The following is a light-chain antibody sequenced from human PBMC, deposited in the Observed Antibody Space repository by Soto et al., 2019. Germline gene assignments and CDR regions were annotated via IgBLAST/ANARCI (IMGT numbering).Light chain of an antibody. CDR1: QSLIQSNGNHY. CDR2: LGS. V-gene: IGKV2-28*01. CDR3: MQALQTPWT. J-gene: IGKJ1*01. Sequence: DIVLTQSPLSLPVTPGEPASISCWSSQSLIQSNGNHYLDWYLQKPGQSPQVLIYLGSNRASGVPDRFSGSGSGTDFTLKISRVEAEDVGVYYCMQALQTPWTFGQGTKVEIK.